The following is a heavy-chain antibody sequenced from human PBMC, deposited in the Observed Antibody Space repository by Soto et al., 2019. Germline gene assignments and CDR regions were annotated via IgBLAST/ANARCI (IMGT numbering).Heavy chain of an antibody. D-gene: IGHD3-22*01. V-gene: IGHV3-23*01. Sequence: PGGSLRLSCAASGFTFSSYAMSWVRQAPGKGLEWVSAISGSGGSTYYADSAKGRFTISRDNSKNTLYLQMNSLRAEDTAVYYCAKDRRNQVITLYFDYWGQGTLVTVSS. J-gene: IGHJ4*02. CDR2: ISGSGGST. CDR3: AKDRRNQVITLYFDY. CDR1: GFTFSSYA.